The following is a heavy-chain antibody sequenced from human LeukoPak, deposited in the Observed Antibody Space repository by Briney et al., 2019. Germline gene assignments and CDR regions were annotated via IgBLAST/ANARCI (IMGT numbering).Heavy chain of an antibody. CDR2: IIPIFGTA. Sequence: GASVKVSCKASGGTFSSYAISWVRQAPGQGLEWMGGIIPIFGTANYAQKFQGRVTITADESTSTAYMELSSLRFEDTAVFYCARRYCSSTSCHYFDYWGQGTLVTVSS. D-gene: IGHD2-2*01. CDR3: ARRYCSSTSCHYFDY. V-gene: IGHV1-69*13. J-gene: IGHJ4*02. CDR1: GGTFSSYA.